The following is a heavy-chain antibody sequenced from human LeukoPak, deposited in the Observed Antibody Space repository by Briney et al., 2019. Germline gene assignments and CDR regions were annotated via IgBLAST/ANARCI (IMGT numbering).Heavy chain of an antibody. Sequence: PGGSLRLSCAASGFTFGSYAMSWVRQAPGKGLEWVSSITASGAATYYADSVKGRFTISRDNSKSMLYLQMNSLRAEDTAPYYCAKGGALFAVASYFDYWGQGTLVTVSS. D-gene: IGHD6-19*01. V-gene: IGHV3-23*01. CDR2: ITASGAAT. CDR1: GFTFGSYA. CDR3: AKGGALFAVASYFDY. J-gene: IGHJ4*02.